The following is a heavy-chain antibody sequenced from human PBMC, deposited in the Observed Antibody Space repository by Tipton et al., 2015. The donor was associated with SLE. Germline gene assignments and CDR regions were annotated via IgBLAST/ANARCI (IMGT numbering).Heavy chain of an antibody. CDR2: LSDRGGDT. V-gene: IGHV3-23*01. CDR1: GFMFNNFA. CDR3: AKVTYYYGSYYYYMDV. D-gene: IGHD3-10*01. J-gene: IGHJ6*03. Sequence: SLRLSCAGSGFMFNNFAMNWVRQAPGKGLEWGSTLSDRGGDTYYADSVKGRFTISRDNSKNTLYLQMNSLRAEDTAVYYCAKVTYYYGSYYYYMDVWGRGTTVTVSS.